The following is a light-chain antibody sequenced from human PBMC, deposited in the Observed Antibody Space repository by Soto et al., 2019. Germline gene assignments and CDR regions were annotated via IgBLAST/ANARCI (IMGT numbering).Light chain of an antibody. Sequence: QSALTQPASVSGSPGQSITISCTGTSSDVGSYNLVSWYQQHPGKAPKLMIYEGSKRPSGVSNRFSGSKSGNTASLTISGLQAEDEADYYCSSYKSTGTPVFGTGTKVTVL. CDR1: SSDVGSYNL. J-gene: IGLJ1*01. CDR2: EGS. V-gene: IGLV2-14*02. CDR3: SSYKSTGTPV.